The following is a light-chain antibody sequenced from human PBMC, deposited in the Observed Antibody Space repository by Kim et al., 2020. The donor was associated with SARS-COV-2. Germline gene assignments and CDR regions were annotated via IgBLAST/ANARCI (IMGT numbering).Light chain of an antibody. Sequence: LSPGDRATLSCRASESLSHKDLAWYQQRPGQPPRLLIWGASNRVTGIPDRFSGSGSATDFTLTISRLEPEDFAVYYCQQYGSALYTFGQGTKLEI. J-gene: IGKJ2*01. V-gene: IGKV3-20*01. CDR1: ESLSHKD. CDR2: GAS. CDR3: QQYGSALYT.